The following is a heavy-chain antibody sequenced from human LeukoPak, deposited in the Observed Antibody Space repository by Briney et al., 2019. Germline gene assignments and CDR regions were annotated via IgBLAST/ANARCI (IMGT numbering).Heavy chain of an antibody. CDR3: ARGEPTGRPGIGFDY. D-gene: IGHD1-14*01. CDR2: CHDSGRT. Sequence: SETLSLTCTVSGGSISGYYWSWIRHPPGKGLEWIGFCHDSGRTNYIPSLNSRVSISLDTSKNQFSLRLRSVTAADTAVYYCARGEPTGRPGIGFDYWGEGTLVSVSS. CDR1: GGSISGYY. V-gene: IGHV4-59*01. J-gene: IGHJ4*02.